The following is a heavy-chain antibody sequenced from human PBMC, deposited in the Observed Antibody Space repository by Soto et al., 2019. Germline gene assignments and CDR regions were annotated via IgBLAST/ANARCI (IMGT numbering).Heavy chain of an antibody. V-gene: IGHV3-7*05. CDR3: ARVRGYSSSWSDY. J-gene: IGHJ4*02. Sequence: GGSLRLSCADSGLTFSRYWVSWVRQAPGKGLEWVASIKQDGSERYYVDSVKGRFTISRDNAKNSLYLQMNSLRAEDTAVYYCARVRGYSSSWSDYWGQGTLVTV. D-gene: IGHD6-13*01. CDR1: GLTFSRYW. CDR2: IKQDGSER.